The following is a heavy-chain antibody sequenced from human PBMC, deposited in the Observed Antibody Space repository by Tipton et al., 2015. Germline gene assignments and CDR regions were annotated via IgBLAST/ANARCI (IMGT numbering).Heavy chain of an antibody. CDR3: ARGPAAAGNWYFDV. J-gene: IGHJ2*01. V-gene: IGHV4-34*01. D-gene: IGHD6-13*01. CDR2: LYFSGRT. Sequence: TLSLTCDVYGGSFTGYYGTWIRQPPGKGLEWIGSLYFSGRTYYNPSLKSRVTISIDRFKNQFSLNLRSVTAADTAVYYCARGPAAAGNWYFDVWGRGTLGLVSS. CDR1: GGSFTGYY.